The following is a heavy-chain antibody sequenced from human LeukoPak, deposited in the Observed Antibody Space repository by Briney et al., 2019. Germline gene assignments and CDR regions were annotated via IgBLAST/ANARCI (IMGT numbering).Heavy chain of an antibody. CDR1: GFSLSTARIG. V-gene: IGHV2-26*01. Sequence: CGPTLVNAIETLTLTCTVSGFSLSTARIGVSWSRQPPGKALEWLPHIFSNDEKSYRTPLKSRLTISKDTSKSQLVLTMTNTDPVDTATYYCARHYYGSGSYLLFFDYWGQGTLVTVSS. J-gene: IGHJ4*02. CDR3: ARHYYGSGSYLLFFDY. CDR2: IFSNDEK. D-gene: IGHD3-10*01.